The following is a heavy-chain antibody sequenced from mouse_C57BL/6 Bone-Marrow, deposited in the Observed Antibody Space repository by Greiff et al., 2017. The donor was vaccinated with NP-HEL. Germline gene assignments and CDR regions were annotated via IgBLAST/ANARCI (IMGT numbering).Heavy chain of an antibody. CDR2: IYPGDGDT. Sequence: VKLQESGPELVKPGASVKISCKASGYAFSSSWMNWVKQRPGKGLEWIGRIYPGDGDTNYNGKFKGKATLTADKSSSTAYMQLSSLTSEDSAVYCSARQLRLREAMDYWGQGTSVTVSS. V-gene: IGHV1-82*01. J-gene: IGHJ4*01. D-gene: IGHD3-2*02. CDR1: GYAFSSSW. CDR3: ARQLRLREAMDY.